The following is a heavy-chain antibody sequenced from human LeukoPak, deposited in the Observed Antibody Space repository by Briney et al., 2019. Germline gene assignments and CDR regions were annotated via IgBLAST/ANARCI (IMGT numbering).Heavy chain of an antibody. V-gene: IGHV3-48*03. CDR2: ISSSGSTT. CDR3: ARDLSSGWYLSSASYYFDY. J-gene: IGHJ4*02. CDR1: GFTFSSYE. D-gene: IGHD6-19*01. Sequence: GGSLRLSCAASGFTFSSYEMYWVRQAPGKGLEWVSYISSSGSTTYYADSVKGRFTISRDNAKNSLYLQMNSLRAEDTAVYYCARDLSSGWYLSSASYYFDYWGQGTLVTVSS.